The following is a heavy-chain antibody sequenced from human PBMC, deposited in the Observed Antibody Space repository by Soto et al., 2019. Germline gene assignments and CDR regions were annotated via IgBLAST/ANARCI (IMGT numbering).Heavy chain of an antibody. V-gene: IGHV3-21*01. Sequence: EEQFMESGGGLVKPGGSLRLSCAASGISFSDYHMNWVRQAPGKGLEWVASITPSGRVINYADSVEGRFIISRDNTKNSLFLQMNSRRGEDTAVYYCAGTYDPTDYWGQGTLVTVSS. D-gene: IGHD3-22*01. CDR3: AGTYDPTDY. J-gene: IGHJ4*02. CDR2: ITPSGRVI. CDR1: GISFSDYH.